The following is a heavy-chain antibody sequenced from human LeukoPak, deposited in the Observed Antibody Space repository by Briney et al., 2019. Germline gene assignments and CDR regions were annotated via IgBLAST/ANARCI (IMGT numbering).Heavy chain of an antibody. CDR1: GFTFSSYA. D-gene: IGHD6-19*01. Sequence: GGSLRLSCAASGFTFSSYAMHWVRQAPGKGLEWVAVISYDGSNKYYADSVKGRFTISRDNSKNTLYLQMNSLRAEDTAVYYCARGSSGWPYFDYWGQGTLVTVSS. J-gene: IGHJ4*02. CDR2: ISYDGSNK. CDR3: ARGSSGWPYFDY. V-gene: IGHV3-30*04.